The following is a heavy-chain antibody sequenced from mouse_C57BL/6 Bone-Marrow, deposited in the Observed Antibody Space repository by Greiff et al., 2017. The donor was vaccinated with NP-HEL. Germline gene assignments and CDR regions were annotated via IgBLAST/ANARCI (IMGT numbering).Heavy chain of an antibody. CDR3: ARGGNDDLTRHYAMDY. V-gene: IGHV1-72*01. CDR1: GYTFTSYW. CDR2: IDPNSGGT. J-gene: IGHJ4*01. D-gene: IGHD2-3*01. Sequence: VQLQQPGAELVKPGASVKLSCKASGYTFTSYWMHWVKQRPGRGLEWIGRIDPNSGGTKYNEKFKSKATLTVDKPSSTAYMQLSSLTSEDSAVYYCARGGNDDLTRHYAMDYWGQGTSVTVSS.